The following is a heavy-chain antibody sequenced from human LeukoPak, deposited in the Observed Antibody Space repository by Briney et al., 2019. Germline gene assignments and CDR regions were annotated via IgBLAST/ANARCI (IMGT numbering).Heavy chain of an antibody. CDR2: IYTSGST. V-gene: IGHV4-4*07. CDR3: ARDGTAGQQSYYYYMGV. CDR1: GASISNYY. D-gene: IGHD6-13*01. Sequence: SETLSLTCTVSGASISNYYWSWIRQPAGKALEWIGRIYTSGSTNYNPSLNSRVTMSVDTSKNQFSLKLTSVTAADTALYYCARDGTAGQQSYYYYMGVWGKGTPVTVSS. J-gene: IGHJ6*03.